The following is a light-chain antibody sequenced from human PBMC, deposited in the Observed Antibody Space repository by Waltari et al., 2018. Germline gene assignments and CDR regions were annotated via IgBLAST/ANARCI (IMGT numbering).Light chain of an antibody. CDR2: EAS. Sequence: EIVLTQSPGTLSLSPGDRATLSCRASQSVSNSYLAWYQQKPGQAPRLLHYEASRRAIGIPDRFIGSGSGTDFTLAISRLEPEDFAVYYCQQYVSSPWTSGQGTKVEIK. CDR3: QQYVSSPWT. J-gene: IGKJ1*01. CDR1: QSVSNSY. V-gene: IGKV3-20*01.